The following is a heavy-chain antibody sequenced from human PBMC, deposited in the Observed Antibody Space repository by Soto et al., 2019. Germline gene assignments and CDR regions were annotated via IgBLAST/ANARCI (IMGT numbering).Heavy chain of an antibody. J-gene: IGHJ4*02. CDR1: GGSISSDDHY. CDR3: ARDRSNSPDFFDF. V-gene: IGHV4-30-4*01. Sequence: SETLSLTCTVSGGSISSDDHYWSWIRQPPGKGLEWIGYIYYTGSTNYNPSLESRVTISVDTSKNQFSLKVNSVTAADTAVYYCARDRSNSPDFFDFWGQGTLVTVSS. D-gene: IGHD6-6*01. CDR2: IYYTGST.